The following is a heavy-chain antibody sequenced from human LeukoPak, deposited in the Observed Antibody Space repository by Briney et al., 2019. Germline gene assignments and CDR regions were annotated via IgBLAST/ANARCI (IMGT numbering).Heavy chain of an antibody. Sequence: GGSLRLSCAASGFTFSRYWMSWVRQAPGKGLEWVANIKQDGGEIYYVDSVKGRFTISRDNAKNSVYLHMNSLRAEDTAVYYCARDKVVGPTKFDSWGQGTLVTVSS. V-gene: IGHV3-7*01. CDR3: ARDKVVGPTKFDS. D-gene: IGHD1-26*01. J-gene: IGHJ5*01. CDR1: GFTFSRYW. CDR2: IKQDGGEI.